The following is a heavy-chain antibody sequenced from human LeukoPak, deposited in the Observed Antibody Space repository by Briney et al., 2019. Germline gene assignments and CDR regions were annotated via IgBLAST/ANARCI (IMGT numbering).Heavy chain of an antibody. V-gene: IGHV4-39*01. CDR2: IYYSGST. D-gene: IGHD5-12*01. Sequence: SETLSLTCTVSGGSISSSSYYWGWLRQPPGKGLEWIGSIYYSGSTYYNPSLKSRVTISVDTSKNQFSLKLSSVTAADTAVYYCASGMVATPDRANYFDYWGQGTLVTVSS. J-gene: IGHJ4*02. CDR3: ASGMVATPDRANYFDY. CDR1: GGSISSSSYY.